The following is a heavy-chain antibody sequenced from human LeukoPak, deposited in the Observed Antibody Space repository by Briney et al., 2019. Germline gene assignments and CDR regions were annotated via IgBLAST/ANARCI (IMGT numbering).Heavy chain of an antibody. V-gene: IGHV3-21*01. CDR1: GFTFSSYS. Sequence: GGSLRLSCAASGFTFSSYSMNWVRQAPGKGLEWVSSISSSSSYIYYADSVKGRFTISRDNAKNSLYLQMNSLRAEDTAVYYCARERGDDYSYLDYWGQGTLVTVSS. J-gene: IGHJ4*02. D-gene: IGHD3-16*01. CDR3: ARERGDDYSYLDY. CDR2: ISSSSSYI.